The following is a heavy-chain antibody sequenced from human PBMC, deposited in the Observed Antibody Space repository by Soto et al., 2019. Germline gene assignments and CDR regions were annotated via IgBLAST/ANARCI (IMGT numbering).Heavy chain of an antibody. D-gene: IGHD3-10*01. CDR2: FDPEDGET. CDR3: ATGAYYGSGSYYNVGYYYYGMDV. J-gene: IGHJ6*02. V-gene: IGHV1-24*01. CDR1: GYTLTELS. Sequence: ASVKVSCKVSGYTLTELSMHWVRQAPGKGREWMGGFDPEDGETIYAQKFQGRVTMTEDTSTDTAYMELSSLRSEDTAVYYCATGAYYGSGSYYNVGYYYYGMDVWGQGXTVTVSS.